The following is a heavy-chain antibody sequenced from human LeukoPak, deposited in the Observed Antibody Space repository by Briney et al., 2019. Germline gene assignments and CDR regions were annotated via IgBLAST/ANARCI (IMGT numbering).Heavy chain of an antibody. J-gene: IGHJ6*02. CDR2: XNRGGTT. Sequence: PSETXXLACAVYGGSFXXXXWSXVXEXXGXGXEGXGXXNRGGTTTYYPSLKSRVTISIDTSKTQFSLKLSSVTAADTAVYYCARVGYGSGSYYPYSYYYYGMDVWGQGTTVTVSS. D-gene: IGHD3-10*01. CDR1: GGSFXXXX. CDR3: ARVGYGSGSYYPYSYYYYGMDV. V-gene: IGHV4-34*01.